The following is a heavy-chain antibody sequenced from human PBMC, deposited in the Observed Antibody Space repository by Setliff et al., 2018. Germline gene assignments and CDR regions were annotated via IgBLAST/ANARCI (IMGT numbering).Heavy chain of an antibody. CDR1: GYTFTSYG. CDR2: ISPYNGNT. CDR3: ARDGGNFDY. D-gene: IGHD3-16*01. Sequence: GASVKVSCKTFGYTFTSYGISWVRQAPGQGLEWMGWISPYNGNTNYAQKLQGRVTMTTETSTTTAYMEVRRLRSDDTAVYYCARDGGNFDYWGQGTLFTSPQ. V-gene: IGHV1-18*01. J-gene: IGHJ4*02.